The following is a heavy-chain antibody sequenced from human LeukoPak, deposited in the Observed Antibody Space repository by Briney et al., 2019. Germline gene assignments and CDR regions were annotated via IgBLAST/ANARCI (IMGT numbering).Heavy chain of an antibody. D-gene: IGHD3-3*01. J-gene: IGHJ3*02. CDR1: GGSISSGSYY. V-gene: IGHV4-61*02. Sequence: PSETLSLTCTVSGGSISSGSYYWSRIRQPAGKGLEWIGRIYTSGSTNYNPSLKSRVTISVDTSKNQFSLKLSSVTAADTAVYYCARAGPYLRFLEWPTGYAFDIWGQGTMVSVSS. CDR2: IYTSGST. CDR3: ARAGPYLRFLEWPTGYAFDI.